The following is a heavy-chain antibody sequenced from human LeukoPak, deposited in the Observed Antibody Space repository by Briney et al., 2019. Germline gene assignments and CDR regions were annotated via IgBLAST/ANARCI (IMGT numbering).Heavy chain of an antibody. CDR1: GGSISSYY. V-gene: IGHV4-59*01. CDR2: IYYSGTT. Sequence: SETLSLTCTVSGGSISSYYWSWIRQPPGKGLEGFGYIYYSGTTNYNPSLKSRVTISVDTSKNQFSLKLSSVTAADTAVYYCARGVYIAAAQYAYWGQGTLVTVSS. J-gene: IGHJ4*02. CDR3: ARGVYIAAAQYAY. D-gene: IGHD6-13*01.